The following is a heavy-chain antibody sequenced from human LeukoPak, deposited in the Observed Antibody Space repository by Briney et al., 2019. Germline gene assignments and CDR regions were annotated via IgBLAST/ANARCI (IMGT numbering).Heavy chain of an antibody. V-gene: IGHV3-48*01. CDR2: ISSSTI. CDR3: ARGRSSSWYDY. J-gene: IGHJ4*02. CDR1: GFTFSSYS. Sequence: PGGSLRLSCAASGFTFSSYSMNWVRLAPGKGLEWVSYISSSTIYYADSVKGRFTISRDNAKNSLYLQMNSLRAEDTAVYYCARGRSSSWYDYWGQGTLVTVSS. D-gene: IGHD6-13*01.